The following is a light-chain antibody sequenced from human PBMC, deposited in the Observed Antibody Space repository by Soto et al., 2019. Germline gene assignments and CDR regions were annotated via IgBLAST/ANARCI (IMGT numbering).Light chain of an antibody. V-gene: IGLV2-14*01. CDR3: SSYTSSTTLV. Sequence: QSALTQPASVSGSPGQSITISCTGTSSDVGDYNYVSWYHQHPGKAPKLMIYDVSNRPSGVSNRFSGSKSGSTASLTIAGHQAEDEADYYCSSYTSSTTLVFGTGTKLTVL. CDR1: SSDVGDYNY. CDR2: DVS. J-gene: IGLJ1*01.